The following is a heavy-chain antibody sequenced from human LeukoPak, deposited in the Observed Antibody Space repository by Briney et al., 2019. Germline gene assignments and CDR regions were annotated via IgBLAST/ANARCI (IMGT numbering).Heavy chain of an antibody. V-gene: IGHV3-7*01. J-gene: IGHJ4*02. CDR3: AREDSSGYSHGYFDY. CDR2: IKKDGSEK. Sequence: GGSLRLSCAASGFTFSSYWMSWVRQAPGKGLEWVANIKKDGSEKYYADSVKGRFTISRDNSKNTLYLQMNSLRAEDTAVYYCAREDSSGYSHGYFDYWGQGTLVTVSS. D-gene: IGHD3-22*01. CDR1: GFTFSSYW.